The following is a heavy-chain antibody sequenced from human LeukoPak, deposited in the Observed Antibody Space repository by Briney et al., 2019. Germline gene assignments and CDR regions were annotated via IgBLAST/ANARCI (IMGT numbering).Heavy chain of an antibody. CDR2: IKQDGSEK. J-gene: IGHJ4*02. CDR3: AKIGSGWNALYFDY. D-gene: IGHD6-19*01. CDR1: GFTFSSYW. Sequence: GGSLRLSCAASGFTFSSYWMSWVRQTPGKGLEWVANIKQDGSEKYYVDSVKGRFTISRDNAKNSLYLQMNSLRAEDTAVYYCAKIGSGWNALYFDYWGQGTLVTVSS. V-gene: IGHV3-7*03.